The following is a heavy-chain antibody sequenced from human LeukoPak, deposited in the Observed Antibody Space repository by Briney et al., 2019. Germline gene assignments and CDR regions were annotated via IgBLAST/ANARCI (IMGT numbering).Heavy chain of an antibody. V-gene: IGHV3-23*05. J-gene: IGHJ4*02. Sequence: GGPLRLSCVASGFTFSDYAMNWVRQAPGKGLEWVSTFKTKYSQVYYAESVRGRFTISTDNSEKTVYLQMNSLRAEDTALYYCARSVPDYTRFDYWGQGALVTVSS. D-gene: IGHD4-11*01. CDR1: GFTFSDYA. CDR3: ARSVPDYTRFDY. CDR2: FKTKYSQV.